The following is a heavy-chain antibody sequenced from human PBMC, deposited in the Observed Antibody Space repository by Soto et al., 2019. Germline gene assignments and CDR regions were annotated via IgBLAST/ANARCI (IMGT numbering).Heavy chain of an antibody. V-gene: IGHV1-18*04. D-gene: IGHD3-22*01. Sequence: ASAKVSCKASGYTMYSYGISWVRQATGQGLEWMGWISAYNGNTNYAQKLQGRVTMTTDTSTSTAYMELRSLRSDDTAVYYCARVLGSSGYRKKDAFDIWGQGTMVTVSS. CDR2: ISAYNGNT. CDR1: GYTMYSYG. J-gene: IGHJ3*02. CDR3: ARVLGSSGYRKKDAFDI.